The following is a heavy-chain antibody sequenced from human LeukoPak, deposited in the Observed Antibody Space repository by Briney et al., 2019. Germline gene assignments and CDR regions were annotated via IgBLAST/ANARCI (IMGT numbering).Heavy chain of an antibody. CDR3: ARSGYDRNYPYNWFDP. CDR2: IYYSGST. Sequence: SETLSLTCTVSGGSISSGGYYWSWIRQHPGKGLEWIGYIYYSGSTNYNPSLKSRVTISVDTSKNQFSLKLSSVTAADTAVYYCARSGYDRNYPYNWFDPWGQGTLVTVSS. J-gene: IGHJ5*02. CDR1: GGSISSGGYY. D-gene: IGHD3-22*01. V-gene: IGHV4-61*08.